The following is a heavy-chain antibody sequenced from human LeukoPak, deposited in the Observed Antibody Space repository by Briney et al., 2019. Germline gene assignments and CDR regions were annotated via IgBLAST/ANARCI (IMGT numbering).Heavy chain of an antibody. Sequence: GASVKVSCKASGYTFTSYGISWVRQAPGQGLEWMGWISAYNGNTNYAQKLQGRVTMTTDTSTSTAYMELRSLRSDDTAVYYCARAGYNWNYVWYFDYWGQGTLVTVSS. D-gene: IGHD1-7*01. V-gene: IGHV1-18*01. CDR2: ISAYNGNT. CDR3: ARAGYNWNYVWYFDY. J-gene: IGHJ4*02. CDR1: GYTFTSYG.